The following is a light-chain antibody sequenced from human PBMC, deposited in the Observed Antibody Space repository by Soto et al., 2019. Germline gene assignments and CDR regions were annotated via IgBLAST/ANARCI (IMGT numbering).Light chain of an antibody. CDR1: QSISSW. CDR3: QQYYSYPWT. Sequence: DIQMTQSPSTLSASVGDRVTITCRASQSISSWLAWYQQKPGKAPKLLIYDASGLQSGVPSRFSGSGSGTEFTLTISSLQPDDFATYYCQQYYSYPWTFGQGTKVDIK. CDR2: DAS. J-gene: IGKJ1*01. V-gene: IGKV1-5*01.